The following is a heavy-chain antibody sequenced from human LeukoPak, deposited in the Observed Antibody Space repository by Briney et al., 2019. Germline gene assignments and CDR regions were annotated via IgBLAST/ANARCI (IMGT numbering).Heavy chain of an antibody. CDR3: ARDNYDILTGYSFPGY. J-gene: IGHJ4*02. D-gene: IGHD3-9*01. Sequence: ASVKVSCKASGYTFTSYYMHWVRQAPGQGLEWMGWINPNSGGTNYAQKFQGRVTMTRDTSISTAYMELSRLRSDDTAVYYCARDNYDILTGYSFPGYWGQGTLVTVSS. CDR1: GYTFTSYY. V-gene: IGHV1-2*02. CDR2: INPNSGGT.